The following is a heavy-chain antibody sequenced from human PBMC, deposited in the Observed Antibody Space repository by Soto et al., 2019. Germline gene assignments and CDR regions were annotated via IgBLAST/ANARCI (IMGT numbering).Heavy chain of an antibody. CDR2: VYPGDSDT. V-gene: IGHV5-51*01. CDR1: GYNIPNYW. D-gene: IGHD6-19*01. CDR3: GRLAVAGTAGYFDY. Sequence: GESLKISCKVSGYNIPNYWIGWVRQMPGKGLEWMGIVYPGDSDTRYSPSFQGQVTISVDRSISTAYLQWSSLKASDTAIYYCGRLAVAGTAGYFDYWGQGTPVTVSS. J-gene: IGHJ4*02.